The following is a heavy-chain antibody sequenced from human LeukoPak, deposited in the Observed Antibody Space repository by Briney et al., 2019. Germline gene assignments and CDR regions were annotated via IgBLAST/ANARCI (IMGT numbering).Heavy chain of an antibody. CDR3: ARGGSGTSVLYY. V-gene: IGHV3-23*01. Sequence: GSLRLSCAASGFTFSSYAMTWVRQAPGKGLEWVSFISDSETNYVDSVKGRFTVSRDKSKNTLYLEMNSLRAEDTAVYYCARGGSGTSVLYYWGQGILVTVSS. CDR1: GFTFSSYA. D-gene: IGHD2-2*01. J-gene: IGHJ4*02. CDR2: ISDSET.